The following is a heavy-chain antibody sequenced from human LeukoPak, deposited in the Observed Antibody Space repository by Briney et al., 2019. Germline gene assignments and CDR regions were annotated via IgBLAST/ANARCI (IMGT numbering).Heavy chain of an antibody. D-gene: IGHD5-24*01. Sequence: ASVKVSCKASGYTFTSYDINWVRQATGQGLEWMGWMNPNSGKTGYAQKFQGRVTMTRNTSISTAYMELSSLRSEDTAVYYCARGGAWRDGYAYFQHWGQGTLVTVSS. CDR1: GYTFTSYD. CDR3: ARGGAWRDGYAYFQH. CDR2: MNPNSGKT. V-gene: IGHV1-8*01. J-gene: IGHJ1*01.